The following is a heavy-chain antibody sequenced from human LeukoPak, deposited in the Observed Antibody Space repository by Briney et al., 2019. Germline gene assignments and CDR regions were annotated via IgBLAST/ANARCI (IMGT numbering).Heavy chain of an antibody. CDR2: IHPGDSDT. J-gene: IGHJ4*02. Sequence: GESLKISCKGSGYSFTSYWIGWVRQVPGKGLGWMGIIHPGDSDTRYSPSFQGQVTISADKSISTAYLQWSSLKASDTAMYYCARQWNWNYPFDYWGQGTLVTVSS. CDR1: GYSFTSYW. D-gene: IGHD1-7*01. CDR3: ARQWNWNYPFDY. V-gene: IGHV5-51*01.